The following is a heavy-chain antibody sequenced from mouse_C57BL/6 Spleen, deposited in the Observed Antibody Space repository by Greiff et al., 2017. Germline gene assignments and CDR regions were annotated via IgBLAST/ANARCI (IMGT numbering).Heavy chain of an antibody. CDR2: INPSNGGT. J-gene: IGHJ2*01. V-gene: IGHV1-53*01. CDR3: ARSKYYGSSNLYYFDY. D-gene: IGHD1-1*01. CDR1: GYTFTSYW. Sequence: QVQLQQPGTELVKPGASGYTFTSYWMHWVKQRPGQGLEWIGNINPSNGGTNYNEKFKSKATLTVDKSSSTAYMQLSSLTSEDSAVYYCARSKYYGSSNLYYFDYWGKGTTLTVSS.